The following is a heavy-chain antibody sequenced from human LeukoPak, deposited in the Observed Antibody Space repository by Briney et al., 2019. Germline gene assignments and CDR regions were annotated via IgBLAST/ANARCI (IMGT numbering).Heavy chain of an antibody. V-gene: IGHV4-61*02. D-gene: IGHD3-10*01. CDR3: ASSGWFDP. CDR1: GDSISSGNVY. Sequence: PAETLSLTCTVSGDSISSGNVYWDWLRQPAGKGLEWIVGIDTSGSTNYNPSLKSRVTILGDTSKNQFSLKLNSVTAADTAVYYCASSGWFDPWGQGTLVTVSS. J-gene: IGHJ5*02. CDR2: IDTSGST.